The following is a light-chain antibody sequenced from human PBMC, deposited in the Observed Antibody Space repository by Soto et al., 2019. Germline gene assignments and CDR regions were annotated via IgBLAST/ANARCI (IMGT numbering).Light chain of an antibody. CDR3: QQRSNWPLT. CDR2: DAS. J-gene: IGKJ4*01. V-gene: IGKV3-11*01. CDR1: QSITSH. Sequence: EIVLTQSPATLSLSPGERGTLSCRASQSITSHLTWYQQKPGQAPRLLIYDASNRATGIPARFSGSGSGTDFTLTISSLEPEDFAVYYCQQRSNWPLTFGGGTRVEIK.